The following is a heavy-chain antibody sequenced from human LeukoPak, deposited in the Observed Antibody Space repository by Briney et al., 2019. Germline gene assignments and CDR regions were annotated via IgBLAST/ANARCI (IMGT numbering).Heavy chain of an antibody. V-gene: IGHV3-23*01. Sequence: PGGSLRLSCAASGFTFKNYAMNWVRQSPGQGLEWVSTISGDAVTSWYADSVKGRFTISRDNSKNTLYLQMNSLRAEDTAVYYCAKDGSITIFGVVIGNWFDPWGQGTLVTVSS. CDR2: ISGDAVTS. J-gene: IGHJ5*02. CDR1: GFTFKNYA. CDR3: AKDGSITIFGVVIGNWFDP. D-gene: IGHD3-3*01.